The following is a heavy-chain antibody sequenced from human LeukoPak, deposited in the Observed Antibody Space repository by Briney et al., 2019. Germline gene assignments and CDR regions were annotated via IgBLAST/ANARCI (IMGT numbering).Heavy chain of an antibody. D-gene: IGHD3-16*01. CDR1: GDPMTPCY. CDR2: MSYSGDT. V-gene: IGHV4-59*01. CDR3: ARDGRGGLFYYFDS. J-gene: IGHJ4*02. Sequence: SETLSLTCTVSGDPMTPCYWSWIRQPPGKGLEWIGYMSYSGDTRYNPSLKSRVTISVDASNNQFSLRLTSMTAADTATYYCARDGRGGLFYYFDSWGPGTLVTVSS.